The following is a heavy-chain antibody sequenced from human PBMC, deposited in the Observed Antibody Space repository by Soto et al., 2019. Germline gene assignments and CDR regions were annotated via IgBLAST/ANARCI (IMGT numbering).Heavy chain of an antibody. CDR2: ISGSGGST. Sequence: GGSLRLSCAASGFTFSSYAMSWVRQAPGKGLEWVSAISGSGGSTYYADSVKGRFTISRDNSKNTLYLQMNSLRAEDTAVYYCAKDWGRYCSSTSCYYFDYWGHGTLVTVSS. CDR3: AKDWGRYCSSTSCYYFDY. V-gene: IGHV3-23*01. J-gene: IGHJ4*01. CDR1: GFTFSSYA. D-gene: IGHD2-2*01.